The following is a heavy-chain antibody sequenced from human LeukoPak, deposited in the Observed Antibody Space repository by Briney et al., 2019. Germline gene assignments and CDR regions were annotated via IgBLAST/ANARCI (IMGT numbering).Heavy chain of an antibody. CDR3: ARDRCGGDCYFDY. Sequence: GGSLRLSCAASGFTFSSYWMSWVRQAPGKGLEWAANIKQDGSEKYYVDSVKGRFTISRDNAKNSLYLQMNSLRAEDTAVYYCARDRCGGDCYFDYWGQGTLVTVSS. V-gene: IGHV3-7*01. CDR1: GFTFSSYW. CDR2: IKQDGSEK. J-gene: IGHJ4*02. D-gene: IGHD2-21*02.